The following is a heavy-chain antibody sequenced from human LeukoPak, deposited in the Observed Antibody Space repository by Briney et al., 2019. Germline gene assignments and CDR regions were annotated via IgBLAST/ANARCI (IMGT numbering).Heavy chain of an antibody. Sequence: SETLSLTCAVYGGSFSGYYWSWIRQPPGKGLEWIGEINHSGSTNYNPSLKSRVTISVDTSKNQFSLKLSSVTAADTAVYYCARMVRGVIFYYYYMDVWGKGTTVPVSS. CDR3: ARMVRGVIFYYYYMDV. D-gene: IGHD3-10*01. CDR2: INHSGST. J-gene: IGHJ6*03. CDR1: GGSFSGYY. V-gene: IGHV4-34*01.